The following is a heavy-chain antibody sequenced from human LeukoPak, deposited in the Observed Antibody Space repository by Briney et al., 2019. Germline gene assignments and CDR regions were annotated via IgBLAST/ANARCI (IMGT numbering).Heavy chain of an antibody. V-gene: IGHV3-7*01. D-gene: IGHD6-13*01. CDR3: VRDRILRRYSSSWFFFDY. CDR1: GFTFSTYW. J-gene: IGHJ4*02. CDR2: IKQDGSEK. Sequence: SGGSLRLSCAASGFTFSTYWMTWVRQAPGKGLEWVANIKQDGSEKYFVDSVKGRFTISRDNANNSLYPQMNSLRAEDTAVYYCVRDRILRRYSSSWFFFDYWGQGTLVTVSS.